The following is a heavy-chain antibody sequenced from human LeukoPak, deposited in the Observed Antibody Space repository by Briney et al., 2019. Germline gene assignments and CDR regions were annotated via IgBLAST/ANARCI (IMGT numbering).Heavy chain of an antibody. CDR1: GYTFTSYY. CDR2: INPSGGST. CDR3: ARRCSTSCHYYYYGMDV. D-gene: IGHD2-2*01. Sequence: GASVKVSCTASGYTFTSYYMHWVRQAPGQGLEWMGIINPSGGSTSYAQKFQGRVTMTRDTSTSTVYMELSSLRSEDTAVYYCARRCSTSCHYYYYGMDVWGQGTTVTVSS. J-gene: IGHJ6*02. V-gene: IGHV1-46*01.